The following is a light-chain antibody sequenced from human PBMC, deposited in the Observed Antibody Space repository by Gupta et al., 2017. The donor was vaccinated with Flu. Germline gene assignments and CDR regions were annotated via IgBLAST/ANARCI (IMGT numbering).Light chain of an antibody. CDR2: QDS. CDR3: QAWDSSTANWV. CDR1: KLGDKY. V-gene: IGLV3-1*01. J-gene: IGLJ3*02. Sequence: GDKLGDKYACWYQQKPGQSPVLVIYQDSKRPSGIPERFSGSNSGNTATLTISGTQAMDEADYYCQAWDSSTANWVFGGGTKLTVL.